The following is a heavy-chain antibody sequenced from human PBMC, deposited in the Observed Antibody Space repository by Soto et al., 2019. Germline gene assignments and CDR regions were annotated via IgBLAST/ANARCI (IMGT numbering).Heavy chain of an antibody. D-gene: IGHD1-26*01. V-gene: IGHV1-8*01. Sequence: ASVKVSCKASGYTFTSYDINWVRQATGQGLEWMGWMNPNSGNTAYAQKFQGRVTMTRNTSISTAYMELSSLRSEDTAVYYCARSDGAGYNGLVWDKKFDYWGQGTLVTVSS. CDR1: GYTFTSYD. CDR2: MNPNSGNT. J-gene: IGHJ4*02. CDR3: ARSDGAGYNGLVWDKKFDY.